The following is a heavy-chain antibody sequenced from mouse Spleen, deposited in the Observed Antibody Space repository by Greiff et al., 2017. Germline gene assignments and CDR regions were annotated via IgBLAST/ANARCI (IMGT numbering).Heavy chain of an antibody. J-gene: IGHJ2*01. CDR3: ARHRVATDY. V-gene: IGHV5-6*01. CDR1: GFTFSSYG. CDR2: ISSGGSYT. Sequence: EVKLMESGGDLVKPGGSLKLSCAASGFTFSSYGMSWVRQTPDKRLEWVATISSGGSYTYYPDSVKGRFTISRDNAKNTLYLQMSSLKSEDTAMYYCARHRVATDYWGQGTTLTVSS. D-gene: IGHD1-1*01.